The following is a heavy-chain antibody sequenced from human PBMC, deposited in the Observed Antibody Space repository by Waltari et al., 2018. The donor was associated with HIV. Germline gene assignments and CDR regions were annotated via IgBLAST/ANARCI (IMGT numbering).Heavy chain of an antibody. CDR3: ARGTDWLVNVLAF. Sequence: QVQLLQSGAEVKKPGASVKVSCKASGFTFSNHIVHWVRQAPGQGLEWMWWISTVNVATRYSKHFQDRVTFSVDTSENFAYLELPGLRSEDTATYFCARGTDWLVNVLAFWGQGTLVTVSS. J-gene: IGHJ4*02. CDR2: ISTVNVAT. CDR1: GFTFSNHI. D-gene: IGHD6-19*01. V-gene: IGHV1-3*04.